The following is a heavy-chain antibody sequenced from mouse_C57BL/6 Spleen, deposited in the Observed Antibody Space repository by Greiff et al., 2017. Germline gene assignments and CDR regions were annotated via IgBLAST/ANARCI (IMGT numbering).Heavy chain of an antibody. V-gene: IGHV14-2*01. Sequence: VQLQQSGAELVKPGASVKLSCTASGFNIKDYYMHWVKQRTEQGLAWIGRIDPEDGETTYAPNFQGKATITADTSSNTAYLQLSSLTSEDTAVHYCATYGYDDGGFDYWGQGTSVTVSS. CDR1: GFNIKDYY. CDR3: ATYGYDDGGFDY. CDR2: IDPEDGET. J-gene: IGHJ4*01. D-gene: IGHD2-2*01.